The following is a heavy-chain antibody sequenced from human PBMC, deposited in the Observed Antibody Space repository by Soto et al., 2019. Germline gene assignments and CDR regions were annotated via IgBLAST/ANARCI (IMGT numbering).Heavy chain of an antibody. D-gene: IGHD3-10*01. CDR3: ANSMVRGVIITGY. CDR1: GFTFSSYA. J-gene: IGHJ4*02. Sequence: EVQLLESGGGLVQPGGSLRLSCAASGFTFSSYAMSWVRQAPGKGLEWVSAISGSGGSTYYADSVKGRFTISRDNSKNTLYLQMNSLRAEDTAVYYCANSMVRGVIITGYWGQGTLVTVSS. CDR2: ISGSGGST. V-gene: IGHV3-23*01.